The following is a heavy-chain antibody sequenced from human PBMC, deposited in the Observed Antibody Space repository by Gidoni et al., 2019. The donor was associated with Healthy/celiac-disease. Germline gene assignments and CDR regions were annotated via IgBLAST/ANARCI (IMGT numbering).Heavy chain of an antibody. D-gene: IGHD2-8*01. J-gene: IGHJ6*02. Sequence: VQLVESGGVVVLPWRSPSLSCAASGFLFLSYGRLWVSQATGRGLEWVSVIWYDGSNKYYADSVKGRFTISRDNAKNTLYLQMNSLRAEDTAVYYCARDRQRSNGAAYYYGMDVWGQGTTVTVSS. V-gene: IGHV3-33*01. CDR1: GFLFLSYG. CDR2: IWYDGSNK. CDR3: ARDRQRSNGAAYYYGMDV.